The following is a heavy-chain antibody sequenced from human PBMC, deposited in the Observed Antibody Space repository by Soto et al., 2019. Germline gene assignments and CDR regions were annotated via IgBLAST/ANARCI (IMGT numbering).Heavy chain of an antibody. D-gene: IGHD1-7*01. CDR3: AKTGTTYYYYYYMDV. CDR2: ISYDGSNE. Sequence: GGSLRLSCAASGFTFSSYGMHWVRQAPGKGLEWVAIISYDGSNEYYADSVKGRFTISRDNSKNTLYLQMNSLRAEDTAVYYCAKTGTTYYYYYYMDVWGKGTTVTVSS. CDR1: GFTFSSYG. V-gene: IGHV3-30*18. J-gene: IGHJ6*03.